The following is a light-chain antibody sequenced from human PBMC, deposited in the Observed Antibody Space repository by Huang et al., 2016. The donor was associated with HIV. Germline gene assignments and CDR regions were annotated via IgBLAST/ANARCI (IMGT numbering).Light chain of an antibody. CDR3: QQYDNLHLS. CDR2: DAS. Sequence: DIQTTQSPSSLSASVGVRVTITCQASQDISNHLNWYQQKPGKAHKLLIYDASTLETGVATRFSGSGSGTDFTCTIASLQPEEVATYYCQQYDNLHLSFGGGTKVGIK. J-gene: IGKJ4*01. V-gene: IGKV1-33*01. CDR1: QDISNH.